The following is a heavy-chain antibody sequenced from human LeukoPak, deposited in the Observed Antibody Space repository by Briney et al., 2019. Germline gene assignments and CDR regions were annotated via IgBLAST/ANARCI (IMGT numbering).Heavy chain of an antibody. Sequence: SETLSLICAVYGGSFSGYYWSWIRQPPGKGQGWIGEINHRGSTNYNPSLKSRVTISVDTSKNQFSLKLSSATAADTAVYYCAREGGEYQLLEDYWGQGTLVTVSS. J-gene: IGHJ4*02. CDR2: INHRGST. CDR3: AREGGEYQLLEDY. CDR1: GGSFSGYY. D-gene: IGHD2-2*01. V-gene: IGHV4-34*01.